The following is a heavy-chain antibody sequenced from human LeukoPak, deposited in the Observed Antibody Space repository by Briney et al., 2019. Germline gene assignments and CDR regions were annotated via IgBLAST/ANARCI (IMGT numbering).Heavy chain of an antibody. V-gene: IGHV4-31*03. CDR1: GGSISSDGYY. CDR2: IYYSGST. J-gene: IGHJ4*02. Sequence: SETLSLTCTVSGGSISSDGYYWSWIRQHPGKGLEWIGYIYYSGSTYYNPSLKSRVTISVDTSKNQFSLKLSSVTAADTAVYYCARSYYYDSSGPWGNWGQGTLVTVSS. D-gene: IGHD3-22*01. CDR3: ARSYYYDSSGPWGN.